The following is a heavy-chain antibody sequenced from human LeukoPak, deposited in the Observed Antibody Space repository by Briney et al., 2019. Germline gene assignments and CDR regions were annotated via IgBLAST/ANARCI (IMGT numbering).Heavy chain of an antibody. D-gene: IGHD6-6*01. CDR1: GFTFSTYW. CDR2: IKQDGSEK. V-gene: IGHV3-7*01. CDR3: ASEKYSSSSAIVDY. Sequence: PGGSLRLSCAASGFTFSTYWMSWVRQAPGKGLEWVANIKQDGSEKYYVDSVKGRFTISRDNGKNSLLLQMNSLRAEDTAVYYCASEKYSSSSAIVDYWGQGTLVTVSS. J-gene: IGHJ4*02.